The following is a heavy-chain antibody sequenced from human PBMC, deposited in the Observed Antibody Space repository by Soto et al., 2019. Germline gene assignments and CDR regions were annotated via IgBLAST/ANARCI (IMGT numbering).Heavy chain of an antibody. Sequence: SETLSLTCTVSGGSITSTIDYWGWIRQSTGKGLEWIGNIYYDGSTFYTPSLKSRVTISVDTSKRQFSLRVSSVTAADTAVYYCARRGSASWRNWFDSWGQGTLVTVSS. V-gene: IGHV4-39*01. J-gene: IGHJ5*01. CDR1: GGSITSTIDY. D-gene: IGHD2-2*01. CDR3: ARRGSASWRNWFDS. CDR2: IYYDGST.